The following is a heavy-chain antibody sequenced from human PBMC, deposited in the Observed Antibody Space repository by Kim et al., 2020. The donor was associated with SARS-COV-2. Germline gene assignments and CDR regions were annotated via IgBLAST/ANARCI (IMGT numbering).Heavy chain of an antibody. CDR3: ARSISGSYETSLGWFDP. V-gene: IGHV4-4*07. CDR2: IYTSGST. D-gene: IGHD1-26*01. CDR1: GGSISSYY. J-gene: IGHJ5*02. Sequence: SETLSLTCTVSGGSISSYYWSWIRQPAGKGLEWIGRIYTSGSTNYNPSLKSRVTMSVDTSKNQFSLKLSSVTAADTAVYYCARSISGSYETSLGWFDPWGQGTLVTVSS.